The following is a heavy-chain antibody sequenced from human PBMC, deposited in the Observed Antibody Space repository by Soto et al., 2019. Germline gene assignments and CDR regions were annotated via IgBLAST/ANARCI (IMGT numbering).Heavy chain of an antibody. CDR3: ARGNGGGLPGIAVAGTWFDP. Sequence: SETLSLTCAVYGGSFSGYYWSWIRQPPGKGLEWIGEINHSGSTNYNPSLKSRVTISVDTSKNQFSLKLSSVTAADTAVYYCARGNGGGLPGIAVAGTWFDPWGQGTLVTVSS. J-gene: IGHJ5*02. V-gene: IGHV4-34*01. D-gene: IGHD6-19*01. CDR2: INHSGST. CDR1: GGSFSGYY.